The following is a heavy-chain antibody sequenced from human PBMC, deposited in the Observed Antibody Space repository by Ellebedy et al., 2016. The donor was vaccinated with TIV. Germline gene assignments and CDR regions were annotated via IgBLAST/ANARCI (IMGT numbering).Heavy chain of an antibody. V-gene: IGHV3-30*18. CDR1: GFTFSSYG. D-gene: IGHD4-17*01. Sequence: GGSLRLSXAASGFTFSSYGMHWVRQAPGKGLEWVAVISYDGSNKYYADSVKGRFTISRDNSKNTLYLQMNSLRAEDTAVYYCAKDRGDSPGYWGQGTLVTVSS. J-gene: IGHJ4*02. CDR2: ISYDGSNK. CDR3: AKDRGDSPGY.